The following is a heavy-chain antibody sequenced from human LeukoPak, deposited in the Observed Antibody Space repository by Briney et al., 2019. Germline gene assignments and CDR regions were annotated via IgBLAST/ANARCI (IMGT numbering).Heavy chain of an antibody. CDR2: MNPNSGNT. D-gene: IGHD3-22*01. V-gene: IGHV1-8*01. CDR1: GYTFTSYD. CDR3: ARDLYDSSGYYYWFDP. J-gene: IGHJ5*02. Sequence: GASVKVSCKASGYTFTSYDINWVRQATGQGLEWMGWMNPNSGNTGYAQKFQGRVTMTRNTSISTAYMELSSLRSEDTAVYYCARDLYDSSGYYYWFDPWGQGTLVTVSS.